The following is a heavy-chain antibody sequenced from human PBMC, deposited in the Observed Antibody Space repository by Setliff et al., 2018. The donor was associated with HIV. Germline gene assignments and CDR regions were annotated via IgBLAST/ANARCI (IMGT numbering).Heavy chain of an antibody. Sequence: GESLKISCKGSGYSFTSYWIGWVRQMPGKGLEWMGIIYPGDSDTRYSPSFQGQVTISDDKSISTAYLQWSSLKASDTAMYYCARHGIVVVPAAIPDYWYFDLWGRGTLVTVSS. CDR1: GYSFTSYW. D-gene: IGHD2-2*01. J-gene: IGHJ2*01. V-gene: IGHV5-51*01. CDR2: IYPGDSDT. CDR3: ARHGIVVVPAAIPDYWYFDL.